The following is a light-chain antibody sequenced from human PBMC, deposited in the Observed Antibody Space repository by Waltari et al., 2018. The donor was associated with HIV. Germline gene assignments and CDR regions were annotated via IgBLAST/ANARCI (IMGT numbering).Light chain of an antibody. V-gene: IGLV1-51*01. CDR1: SSNLGNAY. CDR3: GTWDRTLGGGV. J-gene: IGLJ3*02. Sequence: QSVLTQPPSVSVAPGQKVTISCSRSSSNLGNAYVSWYQHVPGAAPRLLIYDNSKRPSGIPDRFSGSESGTSATLAITGLQTGDEADYYCGTWDRTLGGGVFGGGTKLTVL. CDR2: DNS.